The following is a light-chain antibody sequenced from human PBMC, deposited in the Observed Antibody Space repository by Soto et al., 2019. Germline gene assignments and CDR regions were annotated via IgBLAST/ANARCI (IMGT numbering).Light chain of an antibody. CDR2: GAS. CDR1: ESISSN. CDR3: QQFNNWWT. Sequence: EIVLTQSPATLSLSPGERATLSCRASESISSNVAWYQQKSGQAPRLLIYGASTRATGIPARFSGSGSGTDFTLTISSLQSEDFAVYYCQQFNNWWTFGQGTKVDIK. J-gene: IGKJ1*01. V-gene: IGKV3-15*01.